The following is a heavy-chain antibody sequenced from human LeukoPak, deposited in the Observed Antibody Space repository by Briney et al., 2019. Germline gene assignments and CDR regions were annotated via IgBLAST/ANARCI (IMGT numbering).Heavy chain of an antibody. V-gene: IGHV3-7*01. CDR2: INQDGSKK. J-gene: IGHJ4*02. CDR3: AKWGPHCVGDYCPALDS. Sequence: GGTLSLSCVASRFTHSLYWMICVPEAPGKGLEGVANINQDGSKKPYADSMKGRFTISRDNAKESWYLQLNSLRADDTAVYYCAKWGPHCVGDYCPALDSWGQGTLVTVSS. D-gene: IGHD2-21*02. CDR1: RFTHSLYW.